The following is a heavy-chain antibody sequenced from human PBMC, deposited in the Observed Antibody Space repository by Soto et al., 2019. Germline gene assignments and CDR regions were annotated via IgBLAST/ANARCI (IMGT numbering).Heavy chain of an antibody. V-gene: IGHV4-59*02. CDR1: GGSVTSHH. CDR2: TSYTGST. D-gene: IGHD3-22*01. J-gene: IGHJ4*02. Sequence: SETLSLTCFVSGGSVTSHHWIWIRQVPGEGLEWIGYTSYTGSTNYNPSLRSRVTISSDTSKNQISLNLRSVTAADTAMYYCARGAGSSSYHYDSHDFWGQGSLVTVSS. CDR3: ARGAGSSSYHYDSHDF.